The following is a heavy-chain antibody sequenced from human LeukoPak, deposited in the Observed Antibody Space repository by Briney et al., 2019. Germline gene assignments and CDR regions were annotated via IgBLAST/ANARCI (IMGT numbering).Heavy chain of an antibody. J-gene: IGHJ4*02. D-gene: IGHD3-16*02. CDR2: INPSGGST. V-gene: IGHV1-46*01. Sequence: GASVKVSCKASGYTFTSYYMHWGRQAPGQGLEWMGIINPSGGSTSYAQKFQGRVTMTRDTSISTAYIELSRLRTDDTAVYYCARDSFRVGVWGSYRYMGKYWGQGTLVTVSS. CDR3: ARDSFRVGVWGSYRYMGKY. CDR1: GYTFTSYY.